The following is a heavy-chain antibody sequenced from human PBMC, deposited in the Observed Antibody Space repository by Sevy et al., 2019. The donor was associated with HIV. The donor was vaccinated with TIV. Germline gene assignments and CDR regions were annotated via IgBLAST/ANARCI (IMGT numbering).Heavy chain of an antibody. CDR1: GFTFSSSG. CDR2: IWFDGDNK. D-gene: IGHD5-18*01. Sequence: GGSLRLSCTASGFTFSSSGIHWVRQAPGKGLEWVAVIWFDGDNKYYGDSVRGRFTISRDNSKNTLYLQMNSLRAEDTAVYNCARDLGGYSYSPFDYWGQGTLVTVSS. J-gene: IGHJ4*02. V-gene: IGHV3-33*01. CDR3: ARDLGGYSYSPFDY.